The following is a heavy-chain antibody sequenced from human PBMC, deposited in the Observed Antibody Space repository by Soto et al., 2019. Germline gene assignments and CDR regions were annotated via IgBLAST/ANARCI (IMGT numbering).Heavy chain of an antibody. CDR2: ISSNGGST. J-gene: IGHJ4*02. D-gene: IGHD5-12*01. V-gene: IGHV3-64*01. Sequence: GGSLRLSCAASGFTFSSYAMHWVRQAPGKGLEYVSGISSNGGSTDYANSVKGRFTISRDNSKNTLYLQMGSLRAEDMAVYYCARGGCGYEFDYWGQGTLVTVSS. CDR1: GFTFSSYA. CDR3: ARGGCGYEFDY.